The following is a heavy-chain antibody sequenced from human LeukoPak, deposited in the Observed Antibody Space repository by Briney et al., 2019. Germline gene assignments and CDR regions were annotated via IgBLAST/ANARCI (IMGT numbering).Heavy chain of an antibody. V-gene: IGHV4-31*03. J-gene: IGHJ4*02. Sequence: SQTLSLTCTVSGVSISSGGYYWSWIRQHPGKGLEWIGYIYYSGSTYYNPSLKSRVTISVDTSKNQFSLKLSSVTAADTAVYYCARAEKGYYDSSGHSTFDYWGQGTLVTVSS. CDR2: IYYSGST. CDR1: GVSISSGGYY. CDR3: ARAEKGYYDSSGHSTFDY. D-gene: IGHD3-22*01.